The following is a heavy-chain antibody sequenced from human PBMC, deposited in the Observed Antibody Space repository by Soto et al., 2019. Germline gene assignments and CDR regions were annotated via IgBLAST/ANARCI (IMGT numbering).Heavy chain of an antibody. V-gene: IGHV1-18*01. CDR1: GYTFNTYG. CDR3: ARGCIAVTTHLCY. CDR2: INPYNGDT. D-gene: IGHD4-17*01. J-gene: IGHJ4*02. Sequence: GASVKVSCKASGYTFNTYGITWVRQVPGQGLEWMGWINPYNGDTKFAQKLQDRVTMTTATSTSTAYMELASLRPDDTAVYYCARGCIAVTTHLCYWGQGTLVTVSS.